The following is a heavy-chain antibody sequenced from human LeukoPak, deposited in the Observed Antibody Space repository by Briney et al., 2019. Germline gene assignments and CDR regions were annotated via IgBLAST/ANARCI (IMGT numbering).Heavy chain of an antibody. CDR2: IYYSGST. CDR3: AGSRGAVSVDY. J-gene: IGHJ4*02. Sequence: PSEALSLTCTVSGGSISSYYWSWIRQPAGKGLEWIGYIYYSGSTNYHPSLKSRVTISVDTSKNQFSLRLTSVTAADTAVYYCAGSRGAVSVDYWGQGTLVTVSS. D-gene: IGHD4-11*01. V-gene: IGHV4-59*01. CDR1: GGSISSYY.